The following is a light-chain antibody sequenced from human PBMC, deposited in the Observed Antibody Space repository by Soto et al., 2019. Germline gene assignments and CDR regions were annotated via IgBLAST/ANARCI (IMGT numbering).Light chain of an antibody. J-gene: IGLJ2*01. Sequence: QSALTQPASVSGSPGQSIAISCTGFSSDVGSYNYVSWYQQHPGKAPKLMIYDVKNRPSGVSDRFSGSKSANTASLTISGLQAEDESDYYCSSYSSGSTLVFGGGTKLTVL. V-gene: IGLV2-14*01. CDR2: DVK. CDR3: SSYSSGSTLV. CDR1: SSDVGSYNY.